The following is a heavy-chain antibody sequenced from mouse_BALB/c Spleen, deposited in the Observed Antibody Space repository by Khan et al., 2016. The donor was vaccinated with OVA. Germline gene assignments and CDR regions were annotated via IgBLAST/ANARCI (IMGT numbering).Heavy chain of an antibody. CDR1: GYTFRNYG. V-gene: IGHV9-3-1*01. Sequence: QIQLVQSGPELKKPGETVKISCKASGYTFRNYGMNWVKQSPGKALKWMGWINTYTGEPTYADDFKGRFAFSLETSASIAYLQITNLKNDDTATYFCARPPYLSYTLDHWGQGTSVTVSS. J-gene: IGHJ4*01. CDR2: INTYTGEP. CDR3: ARPPYLSYTLDH. D-gene: IGHD2-10*01.